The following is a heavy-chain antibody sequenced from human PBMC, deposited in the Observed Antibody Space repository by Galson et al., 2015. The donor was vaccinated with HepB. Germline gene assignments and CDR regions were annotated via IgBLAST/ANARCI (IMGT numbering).Heavy chain of an antibody. V-gene: IGHV3-30*18. CDR2: ISYDGSNK. CDR1: GFTFSSYG. D-gene: IGHD6-6*01. J-gene: IGHJ1*01. CDR3: AKFSASSSSVPVEYFQH. Sequence: SLRLSCAASGFTFSSYGMHWVRQAPGKGLEWVAVISYDGSNKYYADSVKGRFTISRDNSKNTLYLQMNSLRAEDTAVYYCAKFSASSSSVPVEYFQHWGQGTLVTVSS.